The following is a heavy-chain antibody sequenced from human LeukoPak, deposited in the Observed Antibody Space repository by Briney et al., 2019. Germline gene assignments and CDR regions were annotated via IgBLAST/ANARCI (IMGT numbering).Heavy chain of an antibody. J-gene: IGHJ4*02. CDR1: GFTFSDYY. CDR2: ISNSGSTI. CDR3: ARYRAVAGIRNFDY. D-gene: IGHD6-19*01. Sequence: GGPLRLSCAVSGFTFSDYYMRWLRQAPGKGLECVSHISNSGSTIYYADSVKGRLSIYRDNAKNSLYLQMNSLRAEDTAVYYCARYRAVAGIRNFDYWGQGALVTVSS. V-gene: IGHV3-11*01.